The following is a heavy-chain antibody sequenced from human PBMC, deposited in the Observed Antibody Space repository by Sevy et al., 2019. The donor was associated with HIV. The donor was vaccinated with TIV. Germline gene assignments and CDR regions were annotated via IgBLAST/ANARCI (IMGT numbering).Heavy chain of an antibody. J-gene: IGHJ3*02. CDR1: GFPFSSYS. CDR3: ARDGTWIQPGDAFDI. CDR2: ISSSSSYI. Sequence: GESLKISCAASGFPFSSYSMNWVRQAPGKGLEWVSSISSSSSYIYYADSVKGRFTISRDNAKNSLYLQMNSLRAEDTAVYYCARDGTWIQPGDAFDIWGQGTMVTVSS. D-gene: IGHD5-18*01. V-gene: IGHV3-21*01.